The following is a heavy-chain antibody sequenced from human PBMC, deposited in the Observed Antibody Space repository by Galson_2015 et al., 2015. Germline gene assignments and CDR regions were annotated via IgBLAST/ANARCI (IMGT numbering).Heavy chain of an antibody. V-gene: IGHV3-33*01. CDR1: GFTFSSYG. CDR2: IWYDGSNK. Sequence: SLRLSCAASGFTFSSYGMHWVRQAPGKGLEWVAVIWYDGSNKYYADSVKGRFTISRDNSKNTLYLQMNSLRAEDTAVYYCARAIARYSYGFDYWGQGTLVTVSS. D-gene: IGHD5-18*01. J-gene: IGHJ4*02. CDR3: ARAIARYSYGFDY.